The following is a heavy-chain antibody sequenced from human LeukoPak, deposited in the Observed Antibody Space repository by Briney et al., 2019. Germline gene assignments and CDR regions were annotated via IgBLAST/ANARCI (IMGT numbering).Heavy chain of an antibody. V-gene: IGHV4-4*07. CDR2: IYTSGST. D-gene: IGHD6-13*01. J-gene: IGHJ6*03. Sequence: SETLSLTCTVSGGSISSYYWSWIRQPAGKGLEWIGRIYTSGSTNYNPSLKSRVTMSVDTSKNQFSLKLSSVTAADTAVYYCAFSSGYSSSWYPSYYYYYYMDVWGKGTTVTVSS. CDR3: AFSSGYSSSWYPSYYYYYYMDV. CDR1: GGSISSYY.